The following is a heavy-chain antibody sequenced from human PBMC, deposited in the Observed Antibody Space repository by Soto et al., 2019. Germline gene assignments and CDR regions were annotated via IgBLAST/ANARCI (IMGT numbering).Heavy chain of an antibody. D-gene: IGHD3-16*01. J-gene: IGHJ4*02. CDR3: AKWNGGFDY. CDR2: ISYDGSYK. Sequence: QVQLVESGGGVVQPGRSLRLSCAASGFTFSSYGMHWVRQAPGKGLEWVAVISYDGSYKYYADSGKGRFTNSRDTSRNTLYLQMNSLRAEDTAVYYCAKWNGGFDYWGQGTLVTVSS. V-gene: IGHV3-30*18. CDR1: GFTFSSYG.